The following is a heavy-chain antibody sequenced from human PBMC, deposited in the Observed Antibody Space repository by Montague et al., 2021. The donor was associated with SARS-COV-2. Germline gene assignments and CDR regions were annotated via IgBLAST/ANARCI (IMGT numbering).Heavy chain of an antibody. CDR1: GFTFSTYW. V-gene: IGHV3-7*05. Sequence: SLRLSCAAPGFTFSTYWMSWVRQAPGKGLEWVADMKQDGSEKYYVDSVKGRFTISRDNAKSLLYLEMNSLRAEDMAVYYCARDEGSHSIYYYDSSGYYVYWGQGTPVTVSS. CDR2: MKQDGSEK. D-gene: IGHD3-22*01. J-gene: IGHJ4*02. CDR3: ARDEGSHSIYYYDSSGYYVY.